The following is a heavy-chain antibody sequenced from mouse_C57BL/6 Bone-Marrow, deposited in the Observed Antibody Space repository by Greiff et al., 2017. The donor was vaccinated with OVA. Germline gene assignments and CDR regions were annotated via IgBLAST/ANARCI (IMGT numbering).Heavy chain of an antibody. V-gene: IGHV8-8*01. D-gene: IGHD2-3*01. CDR2: IWWDDDK. Sequence: QVTLKVSGPGILQPSQTLSLTCSFSGFSLSTFGMGVGWIRQPSGKGLEWLAPIWWDDDKYYNPALKSRLTISKDTSKNQVCLKIANVDTADTATYYCARRAYDGYYSCAYWGQGTLVTVSA. CDR1: GFSLSTFGMG. J-gene: IGHJ3*01. CDR3: ARRAYDGYYSCAY.